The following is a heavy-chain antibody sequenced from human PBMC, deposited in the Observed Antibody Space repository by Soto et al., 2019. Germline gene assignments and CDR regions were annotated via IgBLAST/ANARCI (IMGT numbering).Heavy chain of an antibody. D-gene: IGHD1-7*01. CDR3: ARGPPVTGTKSAAPRYDYYYGMDV. Sequence: QVQLVQSGAEVKKPGSSVKVSCKASGGTFSSYAISWVRQAPGQGLEWMGGIIPIFGTANYAQKFQGRVTITADEYTSTADRELSSLRSEDTAVYYCARGPPVTGTKSAAPRYDYYYGMDVWGQGTTVTVSS. CDR2: IIPIFGTA. J-gene: IGHJ6*02. CDR1: GGTFSSYA. V-gene: IGHV1-69*12.